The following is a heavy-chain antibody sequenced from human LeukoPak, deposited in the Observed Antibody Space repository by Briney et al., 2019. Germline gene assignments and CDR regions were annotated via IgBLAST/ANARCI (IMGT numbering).Heavy chain of an antibody. CDR1: GFTFSRYS. CDR3: ARDLLELRL. J-gene: IGHJ4*02. D-gene: IGHD1-7*01. Sequence: KPGGSLRLSCAASGFTFSRYSMNWVRQAPGKGLEWVSSMSVSSGLIYYADSVKGRSTVSRDNAKNSLYLQMNSLRAEDTAVYYCARDLLELRLWGQGTLVTVSS. CDR2: MSVSSGLI. V-gene: IGHV3-21*01.